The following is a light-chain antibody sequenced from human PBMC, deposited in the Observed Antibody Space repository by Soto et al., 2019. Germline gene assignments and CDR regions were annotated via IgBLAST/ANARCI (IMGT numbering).Light chain of an antibody. CDR2: DVS. V-gene: IGLV2-14*01. CDR1: SSNVGGFNY. Sequence: QSALTQPASVSGSPGQSITISCTGTSSNVGGFNYVSWYQQHPGKAPKLVIYDVSNRPSGVSNRFSGSKSGNTASLTISGLQDDDEADYYCSSYTTSATVVFGVGTKLTVL. CDR3: SSYTTSATVV. J-gene: IGLJ2*01.